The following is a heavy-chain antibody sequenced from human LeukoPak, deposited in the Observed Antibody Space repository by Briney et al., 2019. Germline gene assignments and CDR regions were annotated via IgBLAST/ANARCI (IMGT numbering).Heavy chain of an antibody. CDR3: ASTDLGYADDY. Sequence: GGSLRLSCAASGFTFSSYSMNWVRQAPGKGLEWVSYISSSSSTIYYADFVKGRFTISRDNAKNSLYLQMNSLRAEDTAVYYCASTDLGYADDYWGQGTLVTVSS. V-gene: IGHV3-48*04. J-gene: IGHJ4*02. CDR1: GFTFSSYS. CDR2: ISSSSSTI. D-gene: IGHD3-16*01.